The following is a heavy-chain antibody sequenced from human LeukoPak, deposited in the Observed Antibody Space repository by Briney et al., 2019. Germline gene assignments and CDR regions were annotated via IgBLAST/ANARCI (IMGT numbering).Heavy chain of an antibody. J-gene: IGHJ4*02. V-gene: IGHV1-69*01. D-gene: IGHD3-10*01. CDR3: ARAHQYYYGSGSSSYFDY. Sequence: SVKVSCKASGGTFSSYAISWVRQAPGQGLEWMGGTIPILGTANYAQEFQGRVTITADESTSTAYMELSSLRSEDTAVYYCARAHQYYYGSGSSSYFDYWGQGTLVTVSS. CDR1: GGTFSSYA. CDR2: TIPILGTA.